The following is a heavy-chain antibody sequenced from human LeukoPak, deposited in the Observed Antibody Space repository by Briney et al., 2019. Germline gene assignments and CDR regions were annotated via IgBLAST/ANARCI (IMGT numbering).Heavy chain of an antibody. Sequence: GASVKVSCKASGYTFTSYVISWVRQAPGQGLEWMGWINPNSGGTNYAQKFQGRVTMTRDTSISTAYMELSRLRSDDTAVYYCASGGYGDYYAFDIWGQGTMVTVSS. CDR2: INPNSGGT. CDR3: ASGGYGDYYAFDI. CDR1: GYTFTSYV. D-gene: IGHD4-17*01. V-gene: IGHV1-2*02. J-gene: IGHJ3*02.